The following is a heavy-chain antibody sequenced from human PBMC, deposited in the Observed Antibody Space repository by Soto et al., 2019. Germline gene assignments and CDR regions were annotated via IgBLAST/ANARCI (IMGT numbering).Heavy chain of an antibody. D-gene: IGHD1-20*01. CDR3: ANGITGTTIYYYGMDV. Sequence: PGGSLRLSCAASGFTFSSYGMHWVRQAPGKGLEWVAVISYDGSNKYYADSVKGRFTISRYNSNYTLYLQMNSLRAEDTAVFYCANGITGTTIYYYGMDVWGQGTTVTVSS. J-gene: IGHJ6*02. V-gene: IGHV3-30*18. CDR2: ISYDGSNK. CDR1: GFTFSSYG.